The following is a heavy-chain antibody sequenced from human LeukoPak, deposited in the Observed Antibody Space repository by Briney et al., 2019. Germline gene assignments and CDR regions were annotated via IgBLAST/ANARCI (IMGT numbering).Heavy chain of an antibody. J-gene: IGHJ3*02. Sequence: ASVKVSCTASGYTFTYRYLHWVRQAPGQALEWMGWITPFNGNTNYAQRFQDRVTITRDRSMSTAYMELSSLRSEDTAMYYCARTTADAFDIWGQGTMVTVSS. V-gene: IGHV1-45*02. D-gene: IGHD4-17*01. CDR2: ITPFNGNT. CDR1: GYTFTYRY. CDR3: ARTTADAFDI.